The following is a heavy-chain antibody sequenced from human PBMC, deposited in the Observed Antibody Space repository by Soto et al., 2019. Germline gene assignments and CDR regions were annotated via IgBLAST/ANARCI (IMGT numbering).Heavy chain of an antibody. CDR2: ISGDATIT. J-gene: IGHJ4*02. V-gene: IGHV3-11*01. CDR1: GFTFSDQY. Sequence: GSLRLSCAASGFTFSDQYMTWIRQAPGKGLEWVSKISGDATITYYADSVKGRFTVSRDNAKKSLYLQMNSLRAEDTAVYYCASDPYYYASGFWGQGTLVTVSS. CDR3: ASDPYYYASGF. D-gene: IGHD3-10*01.